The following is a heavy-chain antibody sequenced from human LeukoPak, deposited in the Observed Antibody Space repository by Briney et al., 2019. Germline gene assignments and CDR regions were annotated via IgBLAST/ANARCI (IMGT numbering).Heavy chain of an antibody. V-gene: IGHV3-23*01. CDR2: ISGSGGST. CDR1: GFTFSSYA. Sequence: PGGSLRLSCAASGFTFSSYAMSWVRQAPGEGLEWVSAISGSGGSTYYADSVKGRFTISRDNSKNTLYLQMNSLRAEDTAVYYCAKDWGYCSSTSCYKEDAFDIWGQGTMVTVSS. CDR3: AKDWGYCSSTSCYKEDAFDI. D-gene: IGHD2-2*02. J-gene: IGHJ3*02.